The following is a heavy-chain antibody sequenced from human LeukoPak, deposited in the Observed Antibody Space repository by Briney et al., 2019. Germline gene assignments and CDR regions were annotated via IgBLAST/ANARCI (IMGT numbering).Heavy chain of an antibody. CDR1: GYTFTGYY. J-gene: IGHJ4*02. D-gene: IGHD6-19*01. CDR3: ARLGSSGWYVHPTLDY. V-gene: IGHV1-2*02. CDR2: INPNSGDT. Sequence: GASVKVSCKASGYTFTGYYMHWVRQAQGHGLEWMGWINPNSGDTNYAQNFPGRVTVTRDTSISTAYMELSRLRSDDTAVYYCARLGSSGWYVHPTLDYWGQGTLLTVSS.